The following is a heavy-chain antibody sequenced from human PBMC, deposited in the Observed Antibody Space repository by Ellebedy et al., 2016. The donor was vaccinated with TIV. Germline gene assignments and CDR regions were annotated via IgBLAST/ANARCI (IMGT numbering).Heavy chain of an antibody. J-gene: IGHJ3*02. CDR1: GFSIATVYY. D-gene: IGHD2-15*01. Sequence: MPGGSLRLSCTVSGFSIATVYYWGWIRQPPGKGLEWIGSIYHSGSTYYNPSLKSRVNISVDTSKNQFSLKLSSVTAADTAVYYCAREDCSGGSCCWRPSDIWGQGTMVTISS. CDR3: AREDCSGGSCCWRPSDI. CDR2: IYHSGST. V-gene: IGHV4-38-2*02.